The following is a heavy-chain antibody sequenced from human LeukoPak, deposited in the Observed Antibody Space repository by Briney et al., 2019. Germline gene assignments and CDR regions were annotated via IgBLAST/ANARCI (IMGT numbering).Heavy chain of an antibody. CDR2: IWYDGSNK. D-gene: IGHD5-18*01. CDR1: GFTFSSYG. Sequence: GGSLRLSCAASGFTFSSYGMRWVRQAPGKGLEWVAVIWYDGSNKYYADSVKGRFTISRDNSKNTLYLQMNSLRAEDTAVYHCARDSYGLDYWGQGTLVTVSS. V-gene: IGHV3-33*01. CDR3: ARDSYGLDY. J-gene: IGHJ4*02.